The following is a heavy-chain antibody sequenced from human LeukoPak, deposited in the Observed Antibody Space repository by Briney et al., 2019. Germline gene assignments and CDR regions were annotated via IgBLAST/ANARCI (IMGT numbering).Heavy chain of an antibody. J-gene: IGHJ4*02. CDR3: ARDLSGAAAGTRSSFDY. V-gene: IGHV3-21*01. Sequence: GGSLRLSCAASGFTFSSYNMNWVRQAPGKGLEWVSSISSSGTYIYYADSVKGRFIISRDNAKKSLYLQMDSLRTEDTAVYYCARDLSGAAAGTRSSFDYWGQGTLVTVSS. CDR1: GFTFSSYN. CDR2: ISSSGTYI. D-gene: IGHD6-13*01.